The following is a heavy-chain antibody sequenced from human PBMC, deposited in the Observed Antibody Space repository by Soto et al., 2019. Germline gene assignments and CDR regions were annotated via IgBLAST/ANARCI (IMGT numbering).Heavy chain of an antibody. CDR1: GGSISSGGYS. CDR3: ARDRVMLTFGGASEEWGIDS. D-gene: IGHD3-16*01. Sequence: SETLSLTCAVSGGSISSGGYSWSWIRQPPGKGLEWIGYIYHSGSTYYNPSLKSRVTISVDRSKNQFSLKLSSVTAADTAVYYCARDRVMLTFGGASEEWGIDSWGXGTLVTVSS. V-gene: IGHV4-30-2*01. CDR2: IYHSGST. J-gene: IGHJ4*02.